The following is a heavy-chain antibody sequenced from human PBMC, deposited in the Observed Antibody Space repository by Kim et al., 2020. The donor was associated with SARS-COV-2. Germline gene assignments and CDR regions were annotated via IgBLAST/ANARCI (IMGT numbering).Heavy chain of an antibody. D-gene: IGHD2-8*01. Sequence: SETLSLTCTVSGVSISSYYWSWIRQPPGKGLEWIGYIYYNGSTNYNPPVKSRVIISVETSKNQFSLKLSSVTAADTAVYYCARGIALYEPYFDYWGQGTLVTVSS. J-gene: IGHJ4*02. V-gene: IGHV4-59*08. CDR2: IYYNGST. CDR1: GVSISSYY. CDR3: ARGIALYEPYFDY.